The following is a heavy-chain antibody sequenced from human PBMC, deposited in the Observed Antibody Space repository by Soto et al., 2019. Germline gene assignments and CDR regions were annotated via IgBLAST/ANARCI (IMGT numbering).Heavy chain of an antibody. CDR1: GFTFSSYA. D-gene: IGHD3-10*01. J-gene: IGHJ4*02. CDR2: ISYDGSNK. V-gene: IGHV3-30-3*01. CDR3: ARVSYGSGSYYPADY. Sequence: GGSLRLSCAASGFTFSSYAMHWVCQAPGKGLEWVAVISYDGSNKYYADSVKGRFTISRDNSKNTLYLQMNSLRAEDTAVYYCARVSYGSGSYYPADYWGQGTLVTVSS.